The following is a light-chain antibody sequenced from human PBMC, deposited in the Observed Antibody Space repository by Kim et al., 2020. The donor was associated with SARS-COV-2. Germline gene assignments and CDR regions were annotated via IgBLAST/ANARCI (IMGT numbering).Light chain of an antibody. J-gene: IGKJ4*01. CDR1: QSISSY. CDR2: DAS. V-gene: IGKV3-11*01. Sequence: EIVLTQSPATLSLSPGERATLSCRASQSISSYLAWYQQKPGQAPRLLIYDASNRATGVPARFSGGGSGTDFTLTISSLESEDFAVYYCQQRGDWPLTFGGGTKVEIK. CDR3: QQRGDWPLT.